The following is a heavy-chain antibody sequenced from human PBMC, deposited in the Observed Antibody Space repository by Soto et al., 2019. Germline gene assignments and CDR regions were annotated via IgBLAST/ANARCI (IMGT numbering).Heavy chain of an antibody. CDR1: GGSISSYY. Sequence: SETLSLTCTVSGGSISSYYWSWIRQPPGKGLEWIGYIYYSGSTNYNPSLKSRVTISVDTSKNQFSLKLSSVTAADTAVYYCARYSSGWPDLYFDYRGQGTLVTVSS. V-gene: IGHV4-59*01. CDR3: ARYSSGWPDLYFDY. J-gene: IGHJ4*02. CDR2: IYYSGST. D-gene: IGHD6-19*01.